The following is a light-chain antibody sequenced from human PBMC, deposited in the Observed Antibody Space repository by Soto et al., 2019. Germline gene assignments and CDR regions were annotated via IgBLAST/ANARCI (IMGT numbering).Light chain of an antibody. J-gene: IGKJ1*01. V-gene: IGKV3-11*01. CDR2: DAT. CDR3: QVRDVWPS. CDR1: PSVSTS. Sequence: IVLTQSPVTLALSPGESAVLSCRASPSVSTSLAWYQHKPGQAPRLFIYDATKRAPGLPARFPGSGSGTDFTLTISRLEPEDIAVYYCQVRDVWPSFGQGTKVEIK.